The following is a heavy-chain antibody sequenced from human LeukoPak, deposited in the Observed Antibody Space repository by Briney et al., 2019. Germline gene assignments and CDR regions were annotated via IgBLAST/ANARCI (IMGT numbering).Heavy chain of an antibody. V-gene: IGHV1-46*01. J-gene: IGHJ6*03. Sequence: ASVKVSCKGSGYSFSNYYIYWVRQAPGQGLEWMGVINPGGESTTYVQRFRGRVTMTRDKSTSTVYMELSNPRSEDTAVYYCARGWFGELDYMDVWGKGTTVTVPS. CDR2: INPGGEST. CDR1: GYSFSNYY. CDR3: ARGWFGELDYMDV. D-gene: IGHD3-10*01.